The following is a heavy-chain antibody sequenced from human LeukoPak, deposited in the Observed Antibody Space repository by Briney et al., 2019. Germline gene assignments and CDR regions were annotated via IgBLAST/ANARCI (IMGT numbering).Heavy chain of an antibody. CDR1: GFSFRSYA. D-gene: IGHD5-24*01. J-gene: IGHJ4*02. CDR3: AREGTGGDNAERPDY. V-gene: IGHV3-30-3*01. Sequence: GGSLRLSCAASGFSFRSYALHWVRQAPGKGLEWVAVISYDGSKRSYGDSVKGRFTISRDSSENTVSLQMNSLRPEDTAVYFCAREGTGGDNAERPDYWGQGTLVTVSS. CDR2: ISYDGSKR.